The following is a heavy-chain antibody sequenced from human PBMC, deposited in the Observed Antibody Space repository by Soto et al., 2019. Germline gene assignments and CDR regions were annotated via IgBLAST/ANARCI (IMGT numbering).Heavy chain of an antibody. Sequence: SETLSLTCTVSGGSISSGGNYWSWIRQHPGKGLEWIGYIYTIGSTYYNPSLKSRVSISPDTSKNQFSLKLTSVTTTDTAVYYCARGLVIRPYYYHGMDVWGQGTTVTVSS. CDR3: ARGLVIRPYYYHGMDV. V-gene: IGHV4-30-4*08. CDR1: GGSISSGGNY. J-gene: IGHJ6*02. CDR2: IYTIGST. D-gene: IGHD3-9*01.